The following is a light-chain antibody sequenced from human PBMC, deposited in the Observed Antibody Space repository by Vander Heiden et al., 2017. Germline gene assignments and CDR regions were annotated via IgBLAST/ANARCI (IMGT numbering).Light chain of an antibody. CDR2: QDD. CDR3: QTWDNSTAI. V-gene: IGLV3-1*01. J-gene: IGLJ2*01. Sequence: SYDLTQPPSVYVSPGQTASILCSEDKLGDKFTCWYQQTPGQSPVLVLYQDDNRPSGSPERFSGSNSGNTATLTISGTQAMDEAYYYCQTWDNSTAIFGGGTKLTVL. CDR1: KLGDKF.